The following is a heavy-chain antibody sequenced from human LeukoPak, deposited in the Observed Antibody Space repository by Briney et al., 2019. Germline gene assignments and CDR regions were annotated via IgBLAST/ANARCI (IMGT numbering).Heavy chain of an antibody. V-gene: IGHV1-2*02. J-gene: IGHJ4*02. Sequence: ASVKVSCKASGYTFTGYYMHWVRQAPGQGLEWMGWINPNSGGTNYAQKFQGRVTMTRDTSISTAYMELSRPRSDDTAVYYCAREDSYSYGYCFDYWGQGTLVTVSS. CDR3: AREDSYSYGYCFDY. CDR1: GYTFTGYY. D-gene: IGHD5-18*01. CDR2: INPNSGGT.